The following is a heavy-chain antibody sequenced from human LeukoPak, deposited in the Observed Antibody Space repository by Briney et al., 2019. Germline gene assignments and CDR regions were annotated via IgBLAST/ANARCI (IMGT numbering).Heavy chain of an antibody. J-gene: IGHJ5*02. D-gene: IGHD5-12*01. CDR1: GYTFTRYH. V-gene: IGHV1-46*01. CDR2: INPSGGST. Sequence: ASVTDSCKASGYTFTRYHIDWVRQAPGQGLEWMGVINPSGGSTRYAQKFQGRVTMTGDPSTRTVYMELSSLTPDDTAVYYCARATTDVSCGAGDPVTVSS. CDR3: ARATTDVS.